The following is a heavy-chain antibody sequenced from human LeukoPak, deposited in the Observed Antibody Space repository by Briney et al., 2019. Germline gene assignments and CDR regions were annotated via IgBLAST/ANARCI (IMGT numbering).Heavy chain of an antibody. Sequence: PGGSLRLSCAASGFTFSNYAMSWVRQAPGKGLEWVSTINDRGIATYYADSVKGRFAISRDNSENTLSLQVSSLRAEDTAIYYCAKGLKTAVGPYKGYHYYMDVWGKGTTVTVSS. CDR2: INDRGIAT. CDR3: AKGLKTAVGPYKGYHYYMDV. J-gene: IGHJ6*03. D-gene: IGHD5-18*01. CDR1: GFTFSNYA. V-gene: IGHV3-23*01.